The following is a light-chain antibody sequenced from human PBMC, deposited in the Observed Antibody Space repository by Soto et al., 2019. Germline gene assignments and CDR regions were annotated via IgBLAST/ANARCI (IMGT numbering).Light chain of an antibody. Sequence: EIVMTQSPATLSVSLGERATLSCRANQAISSNLAWYQQKPGQAPRLLIYGASTRATDIPDRFSGSGSGTEFTLTISSLQSEDFAVYYCQHYNNWIGTFGGGTKVDIK. CDR2: GAS. CDR3: QHYNNWIGT. V-gene: IGKV3-15*01. CDR1: QAISSN. J-gene: IGKJ4*01.